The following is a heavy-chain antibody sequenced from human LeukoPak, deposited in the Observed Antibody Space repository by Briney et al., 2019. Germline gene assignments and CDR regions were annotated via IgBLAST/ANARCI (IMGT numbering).Heavy chain of an antibody. Sequence: GGSLRLSCAASGFTFSSYGMHWVRQAPGKGLEWVAVISYDGSNKYYADSVKGRFTISRDNSKNTLYLQMNSLRAEDTAIYYCAATRVCGGVLLRPNCLYFEDWGQGTLVTVSS. CDR1: GFTFSSYG. CDR3: AATRVCGGVLLRPNCLYFED. D-gene: IGHD3-10*01. J-gene: IGHJ4*02. V-gene: IGHV3-30*03. CDR2: ISYDGSNK.